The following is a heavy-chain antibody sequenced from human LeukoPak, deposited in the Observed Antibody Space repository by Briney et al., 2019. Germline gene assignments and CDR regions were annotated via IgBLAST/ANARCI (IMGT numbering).Heavy chain of an antibody. CDR3: ARGNSYGYPLGY. V-gene: IGHV3-53*01. CDR2: IYSGGST. Sequence: GGSLRLSCAASGFTVSSNYMSWVRQAPGKGLEWVSVIYSGGSTYYADSAKGRFTISRDNSNNTLYLQMNSLRAEDTAVYYCARGNSYGYPLGYWGQGTLVTVSS. D-gene: IGHD5-18*01. J-gene: IGHJ4*02. CDR1: GFTVSSNY.